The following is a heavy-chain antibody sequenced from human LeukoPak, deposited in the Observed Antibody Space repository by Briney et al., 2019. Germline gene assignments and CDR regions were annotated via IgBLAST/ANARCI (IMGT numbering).Heavy chain of an antibody. D-gene: IGHD6-13*01. Sequence: SVKVSCKASGGTFSSYAISWVRQAPGQGLEWMGRIIPIFGTANYAQKFQGRVTITADESTSTAYMELSSLRSEDTAWYYCARVRQSSSRGNQYYFDCWGQGTLVAVSS. CDR2: IIPIFGTA. CDR3: ARVRQSSSRGNQYYFDC. V-gene: IGHV1-69*13. J-gene: IGHJ4*02. CDR1: GGTFSSYA.